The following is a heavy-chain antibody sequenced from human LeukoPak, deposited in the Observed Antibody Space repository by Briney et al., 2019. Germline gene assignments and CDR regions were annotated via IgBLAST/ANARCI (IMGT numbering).Heavy chain of an antibody. CDR3: ARQARVSSRPADY. V-gene: IGHV4-39*01. CDR1: GVSISGSSYY. J-gene: IGHJ4*02. D-gene: IGHD6-13*01. Sequence: PSETLSLTCTVSGVSISGSSYYWGWIRQPPGKGLEWIGSIYYSGSTYYNPSLKGRVTISVDTSKNQFSLKLSSATAADTAVYYCARQARVSSRPADYWGQGTLVTVSS. CDR2: IYYSGST.